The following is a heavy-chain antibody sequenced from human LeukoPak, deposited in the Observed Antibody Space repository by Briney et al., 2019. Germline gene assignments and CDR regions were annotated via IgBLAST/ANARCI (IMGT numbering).Heavy chain of an antibody. CDR3: AKVLFRGVIVERPYFDC. CDR1: GFTFSSYA. CDR2: ISGSGGST. V-gene: IGHV3-23*01. J-gene: IGHJ4*02. Sequence: GGSLRLSCAASGFTFSSYAMSWARQAPGKGLEWVSAISGSGGSTYYADSVKGRFTISRDNSKNTLYLQMNSLRAEDTAVYYCAKVLFRGVIVERPYFDCWGQGTLVTVSS. D-gene: IGHD3-10*01.